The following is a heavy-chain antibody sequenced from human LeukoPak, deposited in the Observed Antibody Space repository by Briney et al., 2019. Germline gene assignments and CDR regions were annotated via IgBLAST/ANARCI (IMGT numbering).Heavy chain of an antibody. CDR2: IYPGDSDT. J-gene: IGHJ4*02. D-gene: IGHD5/OR15-5a*01. Sequence: GESLKISCKGSGYSFTSYWIGWVRQMPGKGLEWMGIIYPGDSDTRYRPSFQGQVTISADKSISTAYLQWSSLKASDTAMYYCARAPSARSTYFDYWGRGTLVTVSS. V-gene: IGHV5-51*01. CDR1: GYSFTSYW. CDR3: ARAPSARSTYFDY.